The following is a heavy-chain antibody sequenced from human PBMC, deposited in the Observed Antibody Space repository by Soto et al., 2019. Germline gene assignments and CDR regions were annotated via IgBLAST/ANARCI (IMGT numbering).Heavy chain of an antibody. CDR1: GFTFSSYA. V-gene: IGHV3-23*01. J-gene: IGHJ6*02. CDR3: AIIAAAGTRFVGHYYYYGTDV. CDR2: ISGSGGST. Sequence: EVQLLESGGGLVQPGGSLRLSCAASGFTFSSYAMSWVRQAPGKGLEWVSAISGSGGSTYYADSVKGRFTISRDNSKNTLYLQLNSLRAEDTAVYYCAIIAAAGTRFVGHYYYYGTDVWCQGTTLTVSS. D-gene: IGHD6-13*01.